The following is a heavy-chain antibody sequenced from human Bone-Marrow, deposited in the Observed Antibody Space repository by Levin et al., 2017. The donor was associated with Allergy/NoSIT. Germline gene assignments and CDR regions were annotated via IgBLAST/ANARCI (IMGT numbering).Heavy chain of an antibody. CDR2: IYYSGST. D-gene: IGHD2-8*01. CDR3: ARDEMVHEIQYYNGMDV. Sequence: SETLSLTCTVSGGSISTSSYYWGWIRQPPGTGLEWIGNIYYSGSTYYSPPLRSRVTISVDTTKNQFSLKMSPVTAADTAVYYCARDEMVHEIQYYNGMDVWGQGTTVTVSS. J-gene: IGHJ6*02. V-gene: IGHV4-39*07. CDR1: GGSISTSSYY.